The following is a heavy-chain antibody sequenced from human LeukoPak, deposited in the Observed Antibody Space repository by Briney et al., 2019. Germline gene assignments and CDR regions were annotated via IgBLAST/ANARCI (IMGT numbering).Heavy chain of an antibody. D-gene: IGHD3-22*01. CDR3: ARGMGNLNYYDSSGIDY. J-gene: IGHJ4*02. V-gene: IGHV3-21*01. Sequence: PGGSLRLSCAASGFTFSSYSVNWVRQAPGKGLEWVSSISSSSSYIYYADSVKGRFTMSRDNAKNSLYLQMNSLRAEDTAVYYCARGMGNLNYYDSSGIDYWGQGTLVTVSS. CDR1: GFTFSSYS. CDR2: ISSSSSYI.